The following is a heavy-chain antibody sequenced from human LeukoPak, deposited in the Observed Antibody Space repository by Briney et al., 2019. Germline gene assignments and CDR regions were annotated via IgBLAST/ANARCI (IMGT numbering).Heavy chain of an antibody. J-gene: IGHJ4*02. CDR2: IYPGDSDT. CDR1: GYIFPSYW. V-gene: IGHV5-51*01. Sequence: GESLKISCNGSGYIFPSYWIAWVRQMPGKGLEWRGIIYPGDSDTRYSPSFQGQLTISADKSITTDYLHLSSLKASDTALYYCARQDGRALYYFDYWGQGTLVTVSS. D-gene: IGHD5-24*01. CDR3: ARQDGRALYYFDY.